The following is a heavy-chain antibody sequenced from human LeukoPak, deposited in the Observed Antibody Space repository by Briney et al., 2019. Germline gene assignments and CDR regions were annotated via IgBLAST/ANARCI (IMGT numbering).Heavy chain of an antibody. CDR1: GGSISRSSYY. V-gene: IGHV4-39*01. CDR3: ARHGSIATGAFTY. D-gene: IGHD6-13*01. Sequence: SETLSLTCSVSGGSISRSSYYWGWTRQPPGKGLEWIGSIYYSGSTYYNPSLKSRVTISVDTSRNQFSLKLGSVTAADTAVYYRARHGSIATGAFTYWGQGTLVTVSS. CDR2: IYYSGST. J-gene: IGHJ4*02.